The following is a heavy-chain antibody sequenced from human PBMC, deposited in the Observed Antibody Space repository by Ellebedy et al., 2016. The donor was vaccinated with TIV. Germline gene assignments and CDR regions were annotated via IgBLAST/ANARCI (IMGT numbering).Heavy chain of an antibody. D-gene: IGHD6-19*01. Sequence: KVSCKGSGYSFISYWIGWVRQMPGKGLEWMGYIYPGDSDTRYSPSFQGQVTISVDKSISTAYLQWSSLKASDTAIYYCARGDRGSGWYWDKWGQGTLVTVSS. CDR3: ARGDRGSGWYWDK. V-gene: IGHV5-51*01. CDR1: GYSFISYW. CDR2: IYPGDSDT. J-gene: IGHJ4*02.